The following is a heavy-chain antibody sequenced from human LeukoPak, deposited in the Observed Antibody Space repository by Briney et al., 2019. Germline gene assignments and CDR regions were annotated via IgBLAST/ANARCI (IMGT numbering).Heavy chain of an antibody. J-gene: IGHJ4*02. Sequence: PGGSLRLSCAASGFTFSSYEMNWVRQAPGKGLEWVSYISSSGSTKCYADSVKGRFTISRDNAKNSLYVQMNSLRAEDTAVYYCARETDSTLFDYWGQGTLVTVSS. CDR2: ISSSGSTK. CDR3: ARETDSTLFDY. V-gene: IGHV3-48*03. D-gene: IGHD2-2*01. CDR1: GFTFSSYE.